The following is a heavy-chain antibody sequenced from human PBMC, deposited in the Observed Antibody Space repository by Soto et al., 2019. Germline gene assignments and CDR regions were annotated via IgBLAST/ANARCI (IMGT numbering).Heavy chain of an antibody. CDR2: INPGGVST. CDR1: GYTFTTYY. D-gene: IGHD4-17*01. V-gene: IGHV1-46*01. J-gene: IGHJ2*01. CDR3: ARGGNGDNVGYWYFDL. Sequence: QVQLVQSGAEVKKPGASVEVSCKASGYTFTTYYIHWVRHAPGQGLEWMGVINPGGVSTKYAQKFQDRVTRTSDTSTSTVDMDLSSLRSEDTAVYFCARGGNGDNVGYWYFDLWGRGTLGTVSP.